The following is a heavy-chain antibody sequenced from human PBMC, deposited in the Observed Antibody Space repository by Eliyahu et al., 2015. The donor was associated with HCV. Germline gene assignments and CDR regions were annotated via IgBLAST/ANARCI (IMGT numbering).Heavy chain of an antibody. Sequence: QVTLKESGPVLVKPTETLTLTCTVSGFSLSNAXMGXSWIRQPPXKALEWLXHIFSNDEKSYSXSLKSRLTISKDTSKSQVVLTMTNMDPVDTATYYCARHKGSYGASRHYYYGMDVWGQGTTVTVSS. V-gene: IGHV2-26*01. D-gene: IGHD5-18*01. J-gene: IGHJ6*02. CDR2: IFSNDEK. CDR3: ARHKGSYGASRHYYYGMDV. CDR1: GFSLSNAXMG.